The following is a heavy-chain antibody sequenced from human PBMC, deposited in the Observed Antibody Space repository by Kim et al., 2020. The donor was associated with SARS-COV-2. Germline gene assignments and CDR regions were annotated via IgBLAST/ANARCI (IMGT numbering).Heavy chain of an antibody. CDR3: TRGVDLRWNY. V-gene: IGHV1-69*06. Sequence: SVKVSCKASGGTFSSYAISWVRQAPGQGLEWMGGIIPIFGTAKYAQKFQDRVTITADKSTTTVFMDLSSLKSDDTAIYYCTRGVDLRWNYWGQGTLVTVSS. CDR1: GGTFSSYA. J-gene: IGHJ4*02. CDR2: IIPIFGTA. D-gene: IGHD3-16*02.